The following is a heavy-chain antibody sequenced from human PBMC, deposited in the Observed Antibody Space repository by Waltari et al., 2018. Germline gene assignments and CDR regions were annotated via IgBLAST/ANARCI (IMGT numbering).Heavy chain of an antibody. CDR1: GYSISSGYY. V-gene: IGHV4-38-2*01. CDR2: IYHSGST. CDR3: ARHYNWFDP. Sequence: QVQLQESGPGLVKPSETLSLTCAVSGYSISSGYYWGWIRQPPGKGLEWIGSIYHSGSTYYNPSLKSRVTISVDTSKNQFSLKLSSVTAADTAVYYCARHYNWFDPWGQGTLVTVSS. J-gene: IGHJ5*02.